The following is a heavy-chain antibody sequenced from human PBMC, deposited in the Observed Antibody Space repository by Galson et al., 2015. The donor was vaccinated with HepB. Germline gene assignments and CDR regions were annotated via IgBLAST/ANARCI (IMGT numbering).Heavy chain of an antibody. Sequence: GNGPAWVGRIRSRANNYATSYVPSLGGRFTISRDDSKNLAYLHMRRLKTEDTAVYYCARMGDFSGYSSRWGQGTLVTVSS. CDR2: IRSRANNYAT. J-gene: IGHJ4*02. V-gene: IGHV3-73*01. D-gene: IGHD5-12*01. CDR3: ARMGDFSGYSSR.